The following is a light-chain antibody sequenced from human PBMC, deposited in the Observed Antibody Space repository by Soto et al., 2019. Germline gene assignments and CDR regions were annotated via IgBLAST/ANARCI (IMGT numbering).Light chain of an antibody. CDR1: SSNIGSNN. V-gene: IGLV1-44*01. Sequence: QSVLTQPPSASGTPGQRVTISCSGSSSNIGSNNVNWYQQLPGTAPKLLIHGNDQRPSGVPDRFSGSKSGTSASLAISGLQSEDEADYHCAAWDDSLSGQVFGGGTKVTVL. J-gene: IGLJ3*02. CDR3: AAWDDSLSGQV. CDR2: GND.